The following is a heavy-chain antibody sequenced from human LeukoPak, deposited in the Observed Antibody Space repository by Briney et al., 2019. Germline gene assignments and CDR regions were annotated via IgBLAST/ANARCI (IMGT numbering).Heavy chain of an antibody. D-gene: IGHD6-25*01. CDR3: AQGRAAFF. V-gene: IGHV4-34*01. Sequence: SETLSLTCAVYGRSFSGYYWNWIRQPPGKGLEWIGEINHSGSTNYNPSLKSRVTISLDTSKNQISLKLSSVTAADTAVYYCAQGRAAFFWGQGTLVIVSS. CDR1: GRSFSGYY. J-gene: IGHJ4*02. CDR2: INHSGST.